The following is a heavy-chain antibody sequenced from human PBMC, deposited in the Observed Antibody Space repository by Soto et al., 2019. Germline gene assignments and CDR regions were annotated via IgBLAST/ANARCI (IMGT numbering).Heavy chain of an antibody. J-gene: IGHJ5*02. Sequence: EVQLVESGGGLVRPGGSVRLSCAASGFAVGSNYMSWVRQAPGKGLEWVSLIYIGGGTHYADSVKGRFTISRDNSKNTLYLQMNSLRAEDTAVYHCTRGFCNSSSCYANLFDPWGQGTLVTVSS. CDR3: TRGFCNSSSCYANLFDP. CDR1: GFAVGSNY. V-gene: IGHV3-66*01. D-gene: IGHD2-2*01. CDR2: IYIGGGT.